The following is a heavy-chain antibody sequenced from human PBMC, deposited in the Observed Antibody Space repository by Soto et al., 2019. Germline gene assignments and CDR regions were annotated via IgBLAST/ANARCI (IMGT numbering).Heavy chain of an antibody. J-gene: IGHJ5*02. D-gene: IGHD6-19*01. CDR3: AKGRYSSGWYGLGT. Sequence: QVQLVESGGGVVQPGRSLRLSCAASGFTFSSYGMHWVRQAPGKGLEWVAVISYDGSNKYYADSVKGRFTISRDNSKNTLYLQMNSLRAEDTAVYYCAKGRYSSGWYGLGTWGQGTLVTVSS. CDR2: ISYDGSNK. V-gene: IGHV3-30*18. CDR1: GFTFSSYG.